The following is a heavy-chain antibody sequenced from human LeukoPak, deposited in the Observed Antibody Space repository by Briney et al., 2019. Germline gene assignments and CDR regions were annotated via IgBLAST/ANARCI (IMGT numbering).Heavy chain of an antibody. J-gene: IGHJ4*02. CDR2: INPSGGST. Sequence: ASVKVSCKASGYTFNNHYMYWVRQAPGQGLEWMGVINPSGGSTSYAQKFQGRVTMTRDTSTRTVYMEVNSLRSEDTAVYYCARQGAYSSAIGMGYWGQGTLVTVSS. D-gene: IGHD6-19*01. CDR1: GYTFNNHY. V-gene: IGHV1-46*02. CDR3: ARQGAYSSAIGMGY.